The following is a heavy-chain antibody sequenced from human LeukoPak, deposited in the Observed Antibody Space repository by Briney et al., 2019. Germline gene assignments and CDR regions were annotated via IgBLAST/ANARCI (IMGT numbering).Heavy chain of an antibody. Sequence: GESLKISCQGSGYSFTSYWITWVRQMPGKGLEWMGRIDPSDSYTNYRPSFQGHVTISADKSISTACLQRSSLKASDTAIYYCARHENIFSTFDMWGHGTMVTVSS. J-gene: IGHJ3*02. CDR3: ARHENIFSTFDM. CDR2: IDPSDSYT. V-gene: IGHV5-10-1*01. D-gene: IGHD3-9*01. CDR1: GYSFTSYW.